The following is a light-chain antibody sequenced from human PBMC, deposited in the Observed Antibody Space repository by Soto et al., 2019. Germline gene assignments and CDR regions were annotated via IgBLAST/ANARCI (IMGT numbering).Light chain of an antibody. CDR3: HQRNNCPLT. V-gene: IGKV3-11*01. Sequence: EIVVTQSPATLSLSPGERATLSCRASQSVRRYLAWYRQKPGQAPRLLIYDASNRATGIPARFSGSGSGTDFTLTISSLEPEDFAVYYCHQRNNCPLTFGGGTKVEFK. CDR2: DAS. CDR1: QSVRRY. J-gene: IGKJ4*02.